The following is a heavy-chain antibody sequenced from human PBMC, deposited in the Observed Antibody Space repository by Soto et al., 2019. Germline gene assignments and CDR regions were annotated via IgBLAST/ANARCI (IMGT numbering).Heavy chain of an antibody. CDR1: GFTFSSYE. Sequence: SGGSLRLSCAASGFTFSSYEMNWVRQAPGKGLEWVSYISSSGSTIYYADSVKGRFTISRDNAKNSLYLQMNSLRAEDTAVYYCARDRLTDYDFWSGYSSPGYYGMDVWGQGTTVTVSS. J-gene: IGHJ6*02. CDR2: ISSSGSTI. CDR3: ARDRLTDYDFWSGYSSPGYYGMDV. D-gene: IGHD3-3*01. V-gene: IGHV3-48*03.